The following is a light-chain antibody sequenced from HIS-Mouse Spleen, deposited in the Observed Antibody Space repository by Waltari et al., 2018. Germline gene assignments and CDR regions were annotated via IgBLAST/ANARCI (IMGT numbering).Light chain of an antibody. Sequence: QSALTQPASVSGSPGPSITISCTGTSSDVGSYNLVSWYQQHPGKAPKLMFYEGSKRPSGVSSRFSGSNSGNTASQTISGLQAEDESDYYCCSYAGSSTWVFGGGTKLTVL. CDR1: SSDVGSYNL. CDR3: CSYAGSSTWV. J-gene: IGLJ3*02. CDR2: EGS. V-gene: IGLV2-23*01.